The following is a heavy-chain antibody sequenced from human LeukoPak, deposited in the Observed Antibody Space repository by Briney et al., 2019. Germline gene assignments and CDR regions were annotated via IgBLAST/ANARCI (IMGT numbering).Heavy chain of an antibody. Sequence: GGSLRLSCAASGFTFSYYGMHWVRQAPGKGLEWVAVIWYDGSNKYYADSVKGRFTISRDNSKNTLYLQMNSLRAEDTAVYYCARVHFSSSPYFDYWAREPWSPSPQ. CDR3: ARVHFSSSPYFDY. CDR2: IWYDGSNK. V-gene: IGHV3-33*01. J-gene: IGHJ4*02. CDR1: GFTFSYYG. D-gene: IGHD6-6*01.